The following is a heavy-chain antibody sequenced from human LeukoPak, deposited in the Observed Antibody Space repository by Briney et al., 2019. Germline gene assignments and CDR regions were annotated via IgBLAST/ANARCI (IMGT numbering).Heavy chain of an antibody. CDR1: GGSISSYY. Sequence: SETLSLTCTVSGGSISSYYWSWIRQPPGKGLEWIGFIFYSGTTNYNPSLKSRVTISVDTSKNQFSLKLSSVTAADTTVYYCARGGWNKFDYWGQGTLVTVSS. CDR2: IFYSGTT. CDR3: ARGGWNKFDY. V-gene: IGHV4-59*01. D-gene: IGHD3-22*01. J-gene: IGHJ4*02.